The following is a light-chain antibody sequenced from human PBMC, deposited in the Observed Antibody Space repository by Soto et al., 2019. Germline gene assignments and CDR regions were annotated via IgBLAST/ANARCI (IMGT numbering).Light chain of an antibody. V-gene: IGLV2-14*01. Sequence: QSALTQPASVSGCPGQSITISCTGTNSDDGGDDYVSWYQQHPGKAPKLMIYEVSHRPSGVSNRFSGSRSGNTASLTISGLQAEDEADYYCSSYTSSTTLGVFGGGTKLTVL. CDR2: EVS. CDR1: NSDDGGDDY. CDR3: SSYTSSTTLGV. J-gene: IGLJ3*02.